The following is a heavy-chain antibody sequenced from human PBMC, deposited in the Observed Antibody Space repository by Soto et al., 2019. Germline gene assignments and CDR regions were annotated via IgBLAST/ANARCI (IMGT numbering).Heavy chain of an antibody. CDR1: GGSISSNSYY. D-gene: IGHD3-16*01. V-gene: IGHV4-39*01. CDR3: ARHAAYDSVWGEYEGSDY. J-gene: IGHJ4*02. Sequence: PSETLSLTCTVSGGSISSNSYYWDWIRQPPGKGLEWIGSLFYIGATYHNPSLQSRVTISVDTSKNQFSLHLSSVTAADTAVYYCARHAAYDSVWGEYEGSDYWGQGTLVTVSS. CDR2: LFYIGAT.